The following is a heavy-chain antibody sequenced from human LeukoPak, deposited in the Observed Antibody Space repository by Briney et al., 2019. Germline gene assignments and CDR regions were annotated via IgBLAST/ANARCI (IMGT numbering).Heavy chain of an antibody. CDR1: GGSISTSTYY. J-gene: IGHJ5*02. D-gene: IGHD6-13*01. Sequence: PSETLSLTCIVSGGSISTSTYYWAWVRQPPGKGLEWIGSIYKTGSTNYSPSLKSRVTISVDTSENQFSLKLSSVTAADTAVYYCARAVEPYSSSWYAANNNWFDPWGQGTLVTVSS. CDR3: ARAVEPYSSSWYAANNNWFDP. V-gene: IGHV4-39*01. CDR2: IYKTGST.